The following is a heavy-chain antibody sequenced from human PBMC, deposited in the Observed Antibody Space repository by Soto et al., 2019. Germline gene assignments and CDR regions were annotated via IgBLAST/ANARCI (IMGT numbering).Heavy chain of an antibody. CDR3: AKGPHSEYGYCWFGP. CDR2: ISSSGNKI. CDR1: GFTFTSSE. J-gene: IGHJ5*02. Sequence: EVQLVESGGGLVQPGGSLRLSCAASGFTFTSSEMNWVRQAPGKGLEWVSYISSSGNKIYYSDSVKGRFTISRDNAKNSLYLQMNSLRAEDTAVYYCAKGPHSEYGYCWFGPWGQGALVTVSS. D-gene: IGHD4-17*01. V-gene: IGHV3-48*03.